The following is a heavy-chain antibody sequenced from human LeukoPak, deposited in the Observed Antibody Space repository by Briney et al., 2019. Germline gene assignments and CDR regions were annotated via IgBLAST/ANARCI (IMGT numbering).Heavy chain of an antibody. Sequence: PGASVTVSCKASGYPFYIYGLSWVRQAPGQGLEWMGQISGNGGATKYAQRFQGRVTMTTDTVTSTAYLELTSLTSDDTAVYYCARDVPDFWRGFDSWGQGTLVTVSP. CDR2: ISGNGGAT. CDR1: GYPFYIYG. J-gene: IGHJ4*02. D-gene: IGHD3-3*01. CDR3: ARDVPDFWRGFDS. V-gene: IGHV1-18*01.